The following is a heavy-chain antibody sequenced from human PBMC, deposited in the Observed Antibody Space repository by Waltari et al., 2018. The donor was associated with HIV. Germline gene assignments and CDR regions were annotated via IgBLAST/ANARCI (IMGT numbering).Heavy chain of an antibody. Sequence: EVQLVESGGGLVQPGGSMRISCAASGFTVSSNYMSWVRQAPGKGLEWVSVSYSGCSTYYADSVKGRFTSARDNSKNTLYLQMNSLRAEDTAVYYCASIAYWGGDCYPRGMDVWGQGTTVTVSS. D-gene: IGHD2-21*02. V-gene: IGHV3-66*01. CDR2: SYSGCST. CDR3: ASIAYWGGDCYPRGMDV. J-gene: IGHJ6*02. CDR1: GFTVSSNY.